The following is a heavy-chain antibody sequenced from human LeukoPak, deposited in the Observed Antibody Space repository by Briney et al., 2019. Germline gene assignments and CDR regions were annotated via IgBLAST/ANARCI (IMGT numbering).Heavy chain of an antibody. J-gene: IGHJ1*01. V-gene: IGHV3-30*18. D-gene: IGHD3-22*01. CDR3: AKEDSSGYLHFQH. CDR1: GFSFGSYG. CDR2: ISYDGSNK. Sequence: GGSLRLSCAASGFSFGSYGMHWVRQAPGKGLEWVAVISYDGSNKYYADSVKGRSTISRDNSKNTLYLQMNSLRAEDTAVYYCAKEDSSGYLHFQHWGQGSLVTVSS.